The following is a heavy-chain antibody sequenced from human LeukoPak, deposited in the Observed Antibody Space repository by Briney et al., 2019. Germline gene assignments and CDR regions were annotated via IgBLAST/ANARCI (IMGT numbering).Heavy chain of an antibody. Sequence: PGRSLRLSCAASGFTFSSYAMHWVRQAPGKGLEWVAVISYDGSNKYYADSVKGRFTISRDNAKNTLYLQMNGLRAEDTAVYYCARGTWSITAMVTREYYFDYWGQGTLVTVSS. V-gene: IGHV3-30*04. CDR1: GFTFSSYA. CDR3: ARGTWSITAMVTREYYFDY. J-gene: IGHJ4*02. CDR2: ISYDGSNK. D-gene: IGHD5-18*01.